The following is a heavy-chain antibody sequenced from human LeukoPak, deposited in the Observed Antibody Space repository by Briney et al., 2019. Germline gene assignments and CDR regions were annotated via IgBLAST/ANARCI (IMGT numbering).Heavy chain of an antibody. J-gene: IGHJ4*02. V-gene: IGHV3-48*03. D-gene: IGHD2-2*01. CDR2: ISSSGGTI. CDR1: GFTLSDYG. CDR3: ARDRTPHNAY. Sequence: GGSLRLSCAASGFTLSDYGMNWVRRAPGKGLEGVSYISSSGGTIYYADSVKGRFTISRDNAKSSLYLQMNSLRAEDTAVYYCARDRTPHNAYWGQGTLVTVSS.